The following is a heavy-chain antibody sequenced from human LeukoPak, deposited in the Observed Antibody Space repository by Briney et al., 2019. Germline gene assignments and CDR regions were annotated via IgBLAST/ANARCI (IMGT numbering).Heavy chain of an antibody. CDR2: ISGSSSTI. D-gene: IGHD6-13*01. CDR1: GGSISTSSYY. V-gene: IGHV3-48*01. J-gene: IGHJ4*02. CDR3: ARELHIAAAGGFDY. Sequence: ETLSLTCTVSGGSISTSSYYWGWVRQAPGKGLEWVSYISGSSSTIYYADSMKGRFTISRDNAKNSLYLQMNSLRAEDTSVXXXARELHIAAAGGFDYWGQGTLVTVSS.